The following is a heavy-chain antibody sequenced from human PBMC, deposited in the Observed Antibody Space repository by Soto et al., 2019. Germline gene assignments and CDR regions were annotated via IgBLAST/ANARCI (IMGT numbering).Heavy chain of an antibody. CDR3: ARDSNIVATIYHFDY. CDR1: GFTFSSYS. J-gene: IGHJ4*02. V-gene: IGHV3-21*01. CDR2: ISSSSSYI. D-gene: IGHD5-12*01. Sequence: GGSLRLSCAASGFTFSSYSMNWVRQAPGKGLEWVSSISSSSSYIYYADSVKGRFTISRDNAKNSLYLQMNSLRAEDTAVYYCARDSNIVATIYHFDYWGQGTLVTVSS.